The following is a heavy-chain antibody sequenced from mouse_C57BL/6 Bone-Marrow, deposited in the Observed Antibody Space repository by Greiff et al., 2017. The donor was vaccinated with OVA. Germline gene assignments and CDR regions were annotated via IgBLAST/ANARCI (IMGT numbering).Heavy chain of an antibody. Sequence: DVMLVESGGGLVQPGGSMKLSCVASGFTFSNYWMNWVRQSPEKGLEWVAQIRLKSDNYATHYAESVKGRFTISRDDSKSSVYLQMNNLRAEDTGIYYCTAQLFDYWGQGTTLTVSS. J-gene: IGHJ2*01. CDR3: TAQLFDY. D-gene: IGHD4-1*02. V-gene: IGHV6-3*01. CDR1: GFTFSNYW. CDR2: IRLKSDNYAT.